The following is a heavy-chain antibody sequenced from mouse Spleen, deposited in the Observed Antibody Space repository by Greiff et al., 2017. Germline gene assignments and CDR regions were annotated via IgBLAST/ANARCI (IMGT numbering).Heavy chain of an antibody. V-gene: IGHV1-69*01. Sequence: QVHVKQPGAELVMPGASVKLSCKASGYTFTSYWMHWVKQRPGQGLEWIGEIDPSDSYTNYNQKFKGKATLTVDKSSSTAYMQLSSLTSEDSAVYYCARKSDYYGYYFDYWGQGTTLTVSS. J-gene: IGHJ2*01. CDR1: GYTFTSYW. D-gene: IGHD1-1*02. CDR3: ARKSDYYGYYFDY. CDR2: IDPSDSYT.